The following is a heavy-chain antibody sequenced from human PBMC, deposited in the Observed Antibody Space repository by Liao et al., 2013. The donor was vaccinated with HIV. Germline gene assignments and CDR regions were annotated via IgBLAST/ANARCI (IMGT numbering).Heavy chain of an antibody. CDR2: INHNGNT. CDR1: GWSFNGFY. V-gene: IGHV4-34*01. CDR3: ATAYAIYSESNGYPHAFDS. J-gene: IGHJ3*02. D-gene: IGHD3-22*01. Sequence: QVQLQQWGAGLLKPSETLSLTCAMSGWSFNGFYWTWIRQPPGKGLEWIGEINHNGNTYSNPSLGSRVALSVDVSRNQFSLRLSSVTAADTAMYYCATAYAIYSESNGYPHAFDSWGRGTMVIVSP.